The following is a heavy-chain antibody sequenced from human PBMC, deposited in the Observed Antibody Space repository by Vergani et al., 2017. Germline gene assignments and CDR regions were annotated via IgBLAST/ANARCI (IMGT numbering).Heavy chain of an antibody. CDR2: INWNNDSK. J-gene: IGHJ4*02. V-gene: IGHV3-9*01. Sequence: EVQLVESGGGLVPPGRSLRLSCVASGFAFEDYAMHWVRQHPGKGLEWVSRINWNNDSKGYADSVKGRFTISRDNAKNSLYLQINSLRAEDTALYYCAKAGLGGSGWAYFDYWGQGTLVTVSS. CDR1: GFAFEDYA. CDR3: AKAGLGGSGWAYFDY. D-gene: IGHD6-19*01.